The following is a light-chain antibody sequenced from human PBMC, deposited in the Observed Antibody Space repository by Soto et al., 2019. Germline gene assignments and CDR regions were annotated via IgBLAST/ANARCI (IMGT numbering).Light chain of an antibody. CDR1: QRVSTSF. V-gene: IGKV3-20*01. Sequence: EVVLTQSPGTLSLSPGESATLSCRASQRVSTSFIAWYQQKPGQAPRLLMYGASNRATGIPDRFSGSGSGTDFTLTISRLEPEDFAVYYCQQYGSSPGLFTFGPGTKVDIK. CDR3: QQYGSSPGLFT. J-gene: IGKJ3*01. CDR2: GAS.